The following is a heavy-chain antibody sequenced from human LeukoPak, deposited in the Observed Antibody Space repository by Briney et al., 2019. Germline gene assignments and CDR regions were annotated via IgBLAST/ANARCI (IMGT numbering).Heavy chain of an antibody. Sequence: GGSLRLSCAASGFTFRTYAMSWVRQAPGKGLEWVSAISGGGNTFYADSVKGRFTISRDNSDNTLYLQMNSLRADDTAVYYCAKDPAVGPPHVFDIWGQGTMVTVSS. CDR2: ISGGGNT. CDR3: AKDPAVGPPHVFDI. J-gene: IGHJ3*02. V-gene: IGHV3-23*01. CDR1: GFTFRTYA.